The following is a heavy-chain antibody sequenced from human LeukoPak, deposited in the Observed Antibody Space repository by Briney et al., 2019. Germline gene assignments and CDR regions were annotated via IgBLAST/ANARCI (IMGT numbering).Heavy chain of an antibody. CDR3: AKSRGSGSNMARGVNFDY. CDR2: ISDGGSIT. CDR1: GFTFSDFG. V-gene: IGHV3-23*01. D-gene: IGHD3-10*01. J-gene: IGHJ4*02. Sequence: GGSLRLSCAASGFTFSDFGMSWVRQAPGKGLEWVSTISDGGSITYYADSVKGRFTISRDNSKNTLFLQMNSLIVEDTALYYCAKSRGSGSNMARGVNFDYWGQGTLVTVSS.